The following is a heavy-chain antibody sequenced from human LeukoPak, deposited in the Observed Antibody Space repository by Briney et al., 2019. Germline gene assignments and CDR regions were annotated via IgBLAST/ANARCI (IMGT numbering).Heavy chain of an antibody. CDR1: GGTISNYY. V-gene: IGHV4-34*08. CDR2: INHSGGT. CDR3: ATRDV. J-gene: IGHJ6*02. Sequence: SENLSLTCAVYGGTISNYYWSRLRQAPGKGLEWIGEINHSGGTNYNPSLKSRVTISVGTSKNQFSLKLTSVTAADTAVYYCATRDVWGQGTTVTVSS.